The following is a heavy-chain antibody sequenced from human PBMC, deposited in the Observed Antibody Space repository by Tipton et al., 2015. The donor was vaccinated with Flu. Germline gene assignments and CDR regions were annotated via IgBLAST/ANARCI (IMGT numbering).Heavy chain of an antibody. CDR2: IYPGDSET. CDR1: GYSFAGYW. Sequence: VQLVQSGAEVKRPGESLKISCKGSGYSFAGYWIGWVRQMPGKGLEWMGIIYPGDSETRYSPSFQGQVSISADKSIRTAYLQWSSLKASDTAIYYCARSFYDYYGMDVWGQGTTVTVSS. CDR3: ARSFYDYYGMDV. J-gene: IGHJ6*02. D-gene: IGHD3-16*01. V-gene: IGHV5-51*01.